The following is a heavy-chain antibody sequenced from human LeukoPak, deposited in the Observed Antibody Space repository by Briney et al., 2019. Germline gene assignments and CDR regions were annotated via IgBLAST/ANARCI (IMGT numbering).Heavy chain of an antibody. J-gene: IGHJ4*02. CDR1: GYISTNYW. Sequence: GESLKISCQGSGYISTNYWIGWVRQMPGKGLEWMGIMSPADSFSKYSPSFQGQVTISADNSITTAYLQWSSLKASDTAMYYCARRGSSWSVDYWGQGTLVTVSS. V-gene: IGHV5-51*01. CDR2: MSPADSFS. CDR3: ARRGSSWSVDY. D-gene: IGHD6-13*01.